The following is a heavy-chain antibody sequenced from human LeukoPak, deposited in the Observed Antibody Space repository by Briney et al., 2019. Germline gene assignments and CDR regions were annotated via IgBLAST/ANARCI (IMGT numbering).Heavy chain of an antibody. J-gene: IGHJ4*02. D-gene: IGHD5-12*01. CDR1: GDRVSSNSAA. Sequence: SQTLSLTCAISGDRVSSNSAAWNWIRQSPWRGLEWLGRTYYRSKWYNDYEVSVKSRITINSDTSNNQFSLQLNSVTPEDTAVYYCARGMATSHSLDFDYWGQGILVTVSS. CDR3: ARGMATSHSLDFDY. V-gene: IGHV6-1*01. CDR2: TYYRSKWYN.